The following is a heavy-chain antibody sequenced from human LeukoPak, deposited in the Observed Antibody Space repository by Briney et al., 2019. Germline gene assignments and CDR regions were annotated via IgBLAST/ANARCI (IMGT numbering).Heavy chain of an antibody. CDR1: GGSFSGYY. V-gene: IGHV4-34*01. Sequence: SETLSLTCAVYGGSFSGYYWSWIRQPPGKGLEWIGEINHNGSTNYNPSLKSRVTISVDTSKNQFSLKLSSVTAADTAVYYCARVYSSGWPAYYYYGMDVWGQGTTVTVSS. CDR2: INHNGST. CDR3: ARVYSSGWPAYYYYGMDV. J-gene: IGHJ6*02. D-gene: IGHD6-19*01.